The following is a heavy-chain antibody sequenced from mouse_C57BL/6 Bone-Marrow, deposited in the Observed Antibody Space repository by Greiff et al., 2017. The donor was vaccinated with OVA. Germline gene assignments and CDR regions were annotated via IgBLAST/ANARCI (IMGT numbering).Heavy chain of an antibody. Sequence: QVQLQQPGAELVRPGTSVKLSCKASGYTFTSYWMHWVKQRPGQGLEWTGVIDPSDSYTNYNQKFKGKATLTVDTSSSTAYMQLSSLTSEDSAVYYCARRGDSNYVSWFAYWGQGTLVTVSA. CDR3: ARRGDSNYVSWFAY. CDR1: GYTFTSYW. J-gene: IGHJ3*01. V-gene: IGHV1-59*01. CDR2: IDPSDSYT. D-gene: IGHD2-5*01.